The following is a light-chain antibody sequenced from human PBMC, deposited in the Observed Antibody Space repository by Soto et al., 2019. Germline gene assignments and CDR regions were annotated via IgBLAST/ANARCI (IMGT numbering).Light chain of an antibody. CDR3: QQAYSFPIT. CDR2: AAS. CDR1: QDIAGY. J-gene: IGKJ5*01. Sequence: IHVTQSPSSVSESLGHRVTITCLASQDIAGYLAWYQHKPGRAPELLIHAASSLQSGVPSRFSGSGSGTDFTLTINSLQPEDFATYYCQQAYSFPITFGQGTRLEIK. V-gene: IGKV1D-12*01.